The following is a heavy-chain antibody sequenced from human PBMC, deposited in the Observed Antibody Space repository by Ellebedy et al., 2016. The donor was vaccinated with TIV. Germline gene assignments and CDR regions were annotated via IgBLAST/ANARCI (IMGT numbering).Heavy chain of an antibody. CDR1: GFTFSSYS. CDR2: IWYDGSNK. J-gene: IGHJ3*02. V-gene: IGHV3-33*08. D-gene: IGHD2-21*02. CDR3: ARDYRGGLLFVDAFDI. Sequence: GESLKISXAASGFTFSSYSMNWVRQAPGKGLEWVAVIWYDGSNKYYADSVKGRFTISRDNSKNTLYLQMNSLRAEDTAVYYCARDYRGGLLFVDAFDIWGQGTMVTVSS.